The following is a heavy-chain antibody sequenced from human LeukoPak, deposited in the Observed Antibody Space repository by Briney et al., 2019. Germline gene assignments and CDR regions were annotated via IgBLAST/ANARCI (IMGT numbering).Heavy chain of an antibody. CDR3: GRAFPPLRTSSAGDL. J-gene: IGHJ1*01. Sequence: GRSLRLSCSASGFSFSDYDMNWVRQAPGKGLEWVSAISGRSSHVYYGESVKGRFTISRDNAKNSLYLQLDSLGVEDTAVYYCGRAFPPLRTSSAGDLWGQGTLVTVSS. D-gene: IGHD3-16*01. V-gene: IGHV3-21*01. CDR1: GFSFSDYD. CDR2: ISGRSSHV.